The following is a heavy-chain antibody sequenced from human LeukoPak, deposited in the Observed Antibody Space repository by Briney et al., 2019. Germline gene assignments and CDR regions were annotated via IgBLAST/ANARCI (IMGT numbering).Heavy chain of an antibody. CDR3: AKDSMIGDYSDSSGSDAFDI. J-gene: IGHJ3*02. D-gene: IGHD3-22*01. CDR1: GFTFSSYA. V-gene: IGHV3-23*01. Sequence: GGSLRLSCAASGFTFSSYAMSWVRQAPGKGLEWVSAISGSGGSTYYAASVKRRFTISRDNSKNTLYLQMNSMRAEDTAVYYCAKDSMIGDYSDSSGSDAFDIWGQGTMVTVSS. CDR2: ISGSGGST.